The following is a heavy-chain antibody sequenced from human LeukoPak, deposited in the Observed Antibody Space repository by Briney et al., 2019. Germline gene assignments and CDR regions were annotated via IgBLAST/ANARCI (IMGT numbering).Heavy chain of an antibody. D-gene: IGHD3-22*01. J-gene: IGHJ6*04. V-gene: IGHV3-21*01. CDR3: ARGPTMKMDV. Sequence: GGSLRLSCAASGFTFSSYAMSWVRQAPGKGLEWVSSMNSRSSSKYYADSVKGRFTISRDNAKISLYLQMNSLRAEDTAVYYCARGPTMKMDVWGKGTTVTVSS. CDR2: MNSRSSSK. CDR1: GFTFSSYA.